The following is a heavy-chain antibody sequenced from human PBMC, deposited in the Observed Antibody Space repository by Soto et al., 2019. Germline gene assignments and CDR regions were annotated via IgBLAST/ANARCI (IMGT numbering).Heavy chain of an antibody. CDR2: LYYGRSA. CDR1: GDSISSYY. D-gene: IGHD2-2*01. CDR3: ALRSIAVVAEY. Sequence: QVQLQESGPGLVKPSETLSLTCAVSGDSISSYYCMWIRQPPGKGLESIDYLYYGRSANYNPSLKSQVTLSVDSSTNQCSLTLSSMTAADTAVYYCALRSIAVVAEYWGQGTLVTFSS. J-gene: IGHJ4*02. V-gene: IGHV4-59*01.